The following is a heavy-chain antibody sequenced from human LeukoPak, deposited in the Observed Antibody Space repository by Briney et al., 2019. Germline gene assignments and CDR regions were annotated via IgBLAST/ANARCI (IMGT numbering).Heavy chain of an antibody. J-gene: IGHJ4*02. D-gene: IGHD2-2*03. CDR1: EGTFSSYA. Sequence: ASVKVSYKPSEGTFSSYAISWVRQAPGQGLEWMGGIIPNFGTANYAQKFQGRVTITADESTSTAYMELSSLRSEDTAVYYCASYRGYCSSTSCYGGYFDYWGQGTLVTVSS. CDR3: ASYRGYCSSTSCYGGYFDY. CDR2: IIPNFGTA. V-gene: IGHV1-69*13.